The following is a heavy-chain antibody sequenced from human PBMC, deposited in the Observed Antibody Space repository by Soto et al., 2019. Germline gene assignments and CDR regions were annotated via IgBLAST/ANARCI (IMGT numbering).Heavy chain of an antibody. D-gene: IGHD3-3*01. J-gene: IGHJ6*02. CDR3: ARDRANYDFWSGPYYYGMDV. CDR2: IYYSGST. V-gene: IGHV4-59*01. Sequence: SETLSLTCTVSGGSISSYYWSWIRQPPGKGLEWIGYIYYSGSTNYNPSLKSRVTISVDTSKNQFSLKLSSVTAADTAVYYCARDRANYDFWSGPYYYGMDVWGQGTTVTVSS. CDR1: GGSISSYY.